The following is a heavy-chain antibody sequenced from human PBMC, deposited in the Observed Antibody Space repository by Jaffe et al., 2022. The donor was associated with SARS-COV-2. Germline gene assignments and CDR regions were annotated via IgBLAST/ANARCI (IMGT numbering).Heavy chain of an antibody. CDR1: GFTFSSYG. V-gene: IGHV3-30*18. CDR3: AKPGRDYGGNNNWFDP. D-gene: IGHD4-17*01. J-gene: IGHJ5*02. Sequence: QVQLVESGGGVVQPGRSLRLSCAASGFTFSSYGMHWVRQAPGKGLEWVAVISYDGSNKYYADSVKGRFTISRDNSKNTLYLQMNSLRAEDTAVYYCAKPGRDYGGNNNWFDPWGQGTLVTVSS. CDR2: ISYDGSNK.